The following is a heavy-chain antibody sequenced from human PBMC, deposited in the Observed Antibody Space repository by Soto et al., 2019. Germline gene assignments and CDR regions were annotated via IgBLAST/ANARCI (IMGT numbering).Heavy chain of an antibody. CDR3: ARGDIVAIFGMDV. CDR2: INPSGGST. Sequence: GFSVKGSCKASGYRFTSYYMHWLRHAPGQGLEWMGIINPSGGSTTYAQKFQGRVTMTRDTSTSTVYMELSSLRSEDTAVYYCARGDIVAIFGMDVWGQGTTVTVSS. J-gene: IGHJ6*01. D-gene: IGHD5-12*01. V-gene: IGHV1-46*01. CDR1: GYRFTSYY.